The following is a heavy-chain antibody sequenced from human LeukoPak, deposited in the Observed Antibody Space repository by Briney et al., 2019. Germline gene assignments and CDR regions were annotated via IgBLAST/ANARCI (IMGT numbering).Heavy chain of an antibody. CDR3: ARSLYDKYCSSTSCRYFDY. J-gene: IGHJ4*02. V-gene: IGHV4-34*01. Sequence: SETLSLTCAVYGGSFSGYYWSWIRQPPGKGLEWIGEINHSGSTNYNPSLKSRVTISVDTSKNQFSLKLSSVTAADTAVYYCARSLYDKYCSSTSCRYFDYWGQGTLVTVSS. CDR2: INHSGST. D-gene: IGHD2-2*01. CDR1: GGSFSGYY.